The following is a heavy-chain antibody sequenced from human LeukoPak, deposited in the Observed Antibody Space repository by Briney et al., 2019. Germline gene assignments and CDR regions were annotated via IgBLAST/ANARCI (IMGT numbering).Heavy chain of an antibody. CDR3: AREGETSRRFYAP. D-gene: IGHD2-2*01. J-gene: IGHJ5*02. Sequence: GESLKISCTGSGYTFSNYWIGWVRQMPGKGLEWMGIIYPGDSDATYSPSFQGQVTFSVDESRTTVYLEWTSLKASDTAMYFCAREGETSRRFYAPWGQGTLVTVSS. V-gene: IGHV5-51*06. CDR2: IYPGDSDA. CDR1: GYTFSNYW.